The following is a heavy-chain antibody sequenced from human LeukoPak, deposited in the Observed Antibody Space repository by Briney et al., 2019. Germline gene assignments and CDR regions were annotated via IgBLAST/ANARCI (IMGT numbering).Heavy chain of an antibody. Sequence: SETLSLTCTVSGGSITSSSYYWGWIRQPPGKGLEWIGSVYYSGSTYYNPSLKSRVTMSVDTSKNQFSLKLSSVTAADTAVYYCASSGWYKSEYYYMDVWGKGTTVTISS. J-gene: IGHJ6*03. V-gene: IGHV4-39*01. D-gene: IGHD6-19*01. CDR3: ASSGWYKSEYYYMDV. CDR2: VYYSGST. CDR1: GGSITSSSYY.